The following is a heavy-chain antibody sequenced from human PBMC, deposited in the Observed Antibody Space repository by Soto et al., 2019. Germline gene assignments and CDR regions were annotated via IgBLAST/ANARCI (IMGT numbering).Heavy chain of an antibody. CDR3: AKGTYGGSAPYDYGMDV. V-gene: IGHV3-30*18. CDR2: ISFYEAKDK. CDR1: GFTFSDYG. J-gene: IGHJ6*02. Sequence: QVQLVESGGGVVQPGGSLTLSCAASGFTFSDYGMHWVRQAPGKWLEWLTFISFYEAKDKYYSAPLRGRFSSSKDNSKNTMSLQINSLRSEDTAVYYCAKGTYGGSAPYDYGMDVWRQGSTVTLSS. D-gene: IGHD3-22*01.